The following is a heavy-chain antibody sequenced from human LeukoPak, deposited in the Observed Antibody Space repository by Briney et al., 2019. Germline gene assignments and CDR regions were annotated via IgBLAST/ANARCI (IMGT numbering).Heavy chain of an antibody. CDR3: ARDMGRAWYGPPDY. CDR1: GFIFSNYG. D-gene: IGHD6-13*01. V-gene: IGHV3-33*01. Sequence: PGGSLRLSCAASGFIFSNYGMHWVRQAPGKRLEWVAVIWNDGSETFHADSVKGRFRIARDNSKNTPYLQMNSLRAEDTAVYFCARDMGRAWYGPPDYWGQGTLVTVSS. CDR2: IWNDGSET. J-gene: IGHJ4*02.